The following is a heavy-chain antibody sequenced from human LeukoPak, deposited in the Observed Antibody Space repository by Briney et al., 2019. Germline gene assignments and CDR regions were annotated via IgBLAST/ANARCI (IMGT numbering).Heavy chain of an antibody. CDR2: ISYDGSNK. Sequence: PGRSLRLSCAASGFTFSSYAMHWVRQAPGKGLEWVAVISYDGSNKYYADSVKGRFTISRDNSKNTLYLQMNSLRAEDTAVYYCAKDRGWSDGYYFDYWGQGTLVTVSS. J-gene: IGHJ4*02. CDR3: AKDRGWSDGYYFDY. CDR1: GFTFSSYA. V-gene: IGHV3-30*04. D-gene: IGHD6-19*01.